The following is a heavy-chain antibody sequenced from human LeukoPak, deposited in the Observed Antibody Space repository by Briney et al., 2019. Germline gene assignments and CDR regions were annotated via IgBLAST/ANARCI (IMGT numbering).Heavy chain of an antibody. CDR3: AREVGWFDP. CDR1: GGSISSSSYY. V-gene: IGHV4-39*07. J-gene: IGHJ5*02. Sequence: SETLSLTCTVSGGSISSSSYYWGWIHQPPGKGLEWIGSIYYSGSTYYNPSLKSRVTISVDTSKNQFSLKLSSVTAADTAVYYCAREVGWFDPWGQGTLVTVSS. CDR2: IYYSGST. D-gene: IGHD3-10*01.